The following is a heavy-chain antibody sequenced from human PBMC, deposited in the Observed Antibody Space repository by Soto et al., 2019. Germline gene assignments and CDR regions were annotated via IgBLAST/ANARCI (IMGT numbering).Heavy chain of an antibody. D-gene: IGHD3-10*01. CDR1: GGTFGNLG. Sequence: QMQLVQSGAEVKKPGSSVNVSCKASGGTFGNLGISWLRQAPGQGLQWMGGTIPIFDTPHYAEKFRDRLTITAAATSTAYMELTRLSSEDTATYYCARDREDGSGTKYNWFDSWGQGTLVTVSS. J-gene: IGHJ5*01. V-gene: IGHV1-69*01. CDR3: ARDREDGSGTKYNWFDS. CDR2: TIPIFDTP.